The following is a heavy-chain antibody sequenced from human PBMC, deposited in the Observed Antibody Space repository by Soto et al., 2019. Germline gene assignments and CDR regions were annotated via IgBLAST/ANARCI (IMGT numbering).Heavy chain of an antibody. CDR2: IDPSDSYT. D-gene: IGHD2-15*01. CDR1: GYSFTSYW. V-gene: IGHV5-10-1*01. J-gene: IGHJ6*02. CDR3: VVGYYYYGMDV. Sequence: GESPKISCKGSGYSFTSYWISWVRQMPGKGLEWMGRIDPSDSYTNYSPSFQGHVTISADKSISTAYLQWSSLKSSDTAMYYCVVGYYYYGMDVWGQGTTVTVSS.